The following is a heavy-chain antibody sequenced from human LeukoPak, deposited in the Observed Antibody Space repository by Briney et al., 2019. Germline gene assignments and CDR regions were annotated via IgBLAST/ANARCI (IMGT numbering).Heavy chain of an antibody. V-gene: IGHV4-59*12. CDR1: GGSISSYY. Sequence: SETLSLTCTVSGGSISSYYWSWIRQPPGKGLEWIGYIYYSGSTNYNPSLKSRVTISVDTSKNQFSLKLSSVTAADTAVYYCARNYDSSGRYRGAFDIWGQGTMVTVSS. CDR3: ARNYDSSGRYRGAFDI. D-gene: IGHD3-22*01. J-gene: IGHJ3*02. CDR2: IYYSGST.